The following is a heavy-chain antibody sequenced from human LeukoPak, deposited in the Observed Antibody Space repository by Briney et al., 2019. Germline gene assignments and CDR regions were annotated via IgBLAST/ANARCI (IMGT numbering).Heavy chain of an antibody. CDR2: ISGSGGST. CDR3: AKFAEVVVALYYFDY. D-gene: IGHD3-22*01. Sequence: GGSLRLSCAASGFTFSSYAMSWVRQAPGKGLGWVSAISGSGGSTYYADSVKGRFTISRDNSKNTLYLQMNSLRAEDTAVYYCAKFAEVVVALYYFDYWGQGTLVTVSS. CDR1: GFTFSSYA. V-gene: IGHV3-23*01. J-gene: IGHJ4*02.